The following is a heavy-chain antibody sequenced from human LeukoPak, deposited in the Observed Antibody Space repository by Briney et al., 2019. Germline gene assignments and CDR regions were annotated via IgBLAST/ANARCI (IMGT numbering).Heavy chain of an antibody. Sequence: SETLSLTCTVSGGSISSYYRSWIRQPPGKGLEWIGYIYYSGSTNYNPSLKSRVTISVDTSKNQFSLKLSSVTAADTAVYYCAREVVATSTIDYWGQGTLVTVSS. CDR3: AREVVATSTIDY. J-gene: IGHJ4*02. D-gene: IGHD5-12*01. CDR2: IYYSGST. CDR1: GGSISSYY. V-gene: IGHV4-59*01.